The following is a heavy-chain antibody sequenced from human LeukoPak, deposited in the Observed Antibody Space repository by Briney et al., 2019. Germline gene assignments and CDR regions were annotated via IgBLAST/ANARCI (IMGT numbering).Heavy chain of an antibody. D-gene: IGHD3-10*01. V-gene: IGHV3-74*01. J-gene: IGHJ5*01. CDR2: IKSDGST. Sequence: PGGSLRLSCAASGFTFSSYWMHWVRQTPGKGLMWVSRIKSDGSTIYADSVQGRSTISRDNAKNMVYLQMNSLRAEDTAIYYCARAITYFYGSVTYDWFDSWGQGTLVTVSS. CDR1: GFTFSSYW. CDR3: ARAITYFYGSVTYDWFDS.